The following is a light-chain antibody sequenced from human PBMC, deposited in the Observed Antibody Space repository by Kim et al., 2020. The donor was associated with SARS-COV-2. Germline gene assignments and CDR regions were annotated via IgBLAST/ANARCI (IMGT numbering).Light chain of an antibody. CDR3: SSYTSTSPWV. CDR1: SSDIGGYDF. J-gene: IGLJ3*02. V-gene: IGLV2-14*03. Sequence: QSALTQPASVSGSPGQSITISCTGTSSDIGGYDFVSWYQQHPGKAPKLMIYHVSNRPSGVSNRFSGSKSGNTASLTISGLQAEDEADYYCSSYTSTSPWVFGGGTKLTVL. CDR2: HVS.